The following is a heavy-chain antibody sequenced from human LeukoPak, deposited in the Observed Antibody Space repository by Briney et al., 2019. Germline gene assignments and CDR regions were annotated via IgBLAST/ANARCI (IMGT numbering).Heavy chain of an antibody. CDR2: IKQDGGEK. J-gene: IGHJ4*02. CDR1: GFTFSSYW. Sequence: GGSLRLSCAASGFTFSSYWMSWVRQAPGKGLEWVANIKQDGGEKYYVDSVKGRFTISRDNAKNSLYLQMNSLRAEDTAAYYYAKDPYSDFWSGYNDYWGQGTLVTVSS. D-gene: IGHD3-3*01. CDR3: AKDPYSDFWSGYNDY. V-gene: IGHV3-7*01.